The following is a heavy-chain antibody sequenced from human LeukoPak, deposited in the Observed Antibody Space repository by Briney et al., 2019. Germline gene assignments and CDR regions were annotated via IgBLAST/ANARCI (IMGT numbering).Heavy chain of an antibody. Sequence: PGESLRLSCAASGFTLSSSAISWVRQAPGKGLNWVSAIGSDDTPYYADSVKGRFSISRDNSRSTAYLQMNSLRAEDTAVYYCAKESLRSPNSFDYWGLGTLVTVSS. D-gene: IGHD2-21*02. V-gene: IGHV3-23*01. CDR3: AKESLRSPNSFDY. J-gene: IGHJ4*02. CDR2: IGSDDTP. CDR1: GFTLSSSA.